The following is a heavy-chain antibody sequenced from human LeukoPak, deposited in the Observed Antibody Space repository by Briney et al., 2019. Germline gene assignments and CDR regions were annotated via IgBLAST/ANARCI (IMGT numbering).Heavy chain of an antibody. CDR1: GYTFTGYY. CDR3: AREGRGWAFDS. J-gene: IGHJ3*02. V-gene: IGHV1-2*02. D-gene: IGHD2-15*01. Sequence: ASVKVSCKASGYTFTGYYIHWVRQAPGQGLEWMGWINPNSGGTNYAQKFQGRVTMTRDTSISTANMELSSLRSDDTPVYYCAREGRGWAFDSCGQGTMVTASS. CDR2: INPNSGGT.